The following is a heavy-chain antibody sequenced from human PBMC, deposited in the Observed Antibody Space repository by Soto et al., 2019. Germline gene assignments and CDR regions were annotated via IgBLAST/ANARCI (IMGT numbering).Heavy chain of an antibody. CDR1: GFSFHSYA. Sequence: GGSLRLSCAVSGFSFHSYAMSWVRQAPGKGLEWVSSISSTTNYIYYGDSMKGRFTISRDNGKNSLYLEIHSLRAEDTAVYYCARESEDLTSNFDYWGQGTLVTVSS. V-gene: IGHV3-21*06. CDR3: ARESEDLTSNFDY. J-gene: IGHJ4*02. CDR2: ISSTTNYI.